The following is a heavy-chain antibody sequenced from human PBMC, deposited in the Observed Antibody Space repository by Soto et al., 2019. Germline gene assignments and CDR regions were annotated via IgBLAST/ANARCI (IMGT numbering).Heavy chain of an antibody. J-gene: IGHJ6*02. Sequence: PGGSLRLSCAASGFTFSSYAMSWVRQAPGKGLEWVSAISGSGGSTYYADSVKGRFTISRDNSKNTLYLQMNSLRAEDTAVYYCAKDSADSAYYDFWSGYYKSEYYYGMDVWGQGTTVTVSS. CDR1: GFTFSSYA. CDR2: ISGSGGST. V-gene: IGHV3-23*01. D-gene: IGHD3-3*01. CDR3: AKDSADSAYYDFWSGYYKSEYYYGMDV.